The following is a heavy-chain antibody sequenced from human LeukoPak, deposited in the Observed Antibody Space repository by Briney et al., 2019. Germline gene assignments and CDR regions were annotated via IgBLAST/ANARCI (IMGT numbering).Heavy chain of an antibody. CDR3: ARIAAADRAFDY. V-gene: IGHV4-59*08. CDR1: GGSISSYY. D-gene: IGHD6-13*01. Sequence: SETLSLTCTVSGGSISSYYWSWIRQPPGKGLEWIGYIYYSGSTNYNPSLKSRVTISVDTSKNQFSLKLSSVTAADTAVYYCARIAAADRAFDYWGGGTMVSVSS. CDR2: IYYSGST. J-gene: IGHJ4*02.